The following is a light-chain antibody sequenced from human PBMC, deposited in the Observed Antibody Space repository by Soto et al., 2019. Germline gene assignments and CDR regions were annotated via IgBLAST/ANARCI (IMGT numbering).Light chain of an antibody. V-gene: IGLV1-44*01. CDR2: DNN. CDR1: SSNIGSNT. Sequence: QSVLTQPPSASGTPGQRVNISCSGSSSNIGSNTVTWYQQLPGTAPKLLIYDNNHRPSGVPDRFSGSKSGTSASLAISGLQSEDEADYYCAAWDDSLKAVFGGGTQLTVL. CDR3: AAWDDSLKAV. J-gene: IGLJ7*01.